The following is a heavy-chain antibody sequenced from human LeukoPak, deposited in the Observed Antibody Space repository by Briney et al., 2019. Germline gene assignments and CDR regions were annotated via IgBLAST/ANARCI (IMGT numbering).Heavy chain of an antibody. J-gene: IGHJ4*02. V-gene: IGHV3-21*01. CDR2: ISSSSSYI. CDR3: ARTIFGVVTLLYYFDY. D-gene: IGHD3-3*01. Sequence: GVSLRLSCAASGFTFSSYSMNWLPHAPGKGLEWVSSISSSSSYIYYADSVKVRFTISRDNTKNSLYLKMNSLRAEDTAVYYCARTIFGVVTLLYYFDYWGQGTLVTVSS. CDR1: GFTFSSYS.